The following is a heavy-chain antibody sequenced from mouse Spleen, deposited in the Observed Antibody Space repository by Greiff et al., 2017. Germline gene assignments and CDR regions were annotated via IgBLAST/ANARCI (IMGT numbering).Heavy chain of an antibody. CDR3: AREVYGYYFDY. Sequence: DVQLVESGGDLVKPGGSLKLSCAASGFTFSDYGMAWVRQAPGKGPEWVAFISNLAYSLYYADTVTGRFTISRENAKNTLYLEMSSLRSEDTAIYYCAREVYGYYFDYWGQGTTLTVSS. D-gene: IGHD1-2*01. CDR2: ISNLAYSL. CDR1: GFTFSDYG. V-gene: IGHV5-15*02. J-gene: IGHJ2*01.